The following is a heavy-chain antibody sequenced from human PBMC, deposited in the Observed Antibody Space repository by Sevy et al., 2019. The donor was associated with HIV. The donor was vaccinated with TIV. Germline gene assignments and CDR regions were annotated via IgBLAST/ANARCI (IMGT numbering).Heavy chain of an antibody. CDR3: GKCTLWVYDPTNRKCGMDV. Sequence: ASVKVSCKASGYNFINYGISWVRQAPGQGLEWVGGSSPFTGSPNYPQKLQDRVTVTTDTATNTACMELRNLRSDDTAVYYCGKCTLWVYDPTNRKCGMDVWGQGTTVTVSS. CDR2: SSPFTGSP. J-gene: IGHJ6*02. D-gene: IGHD5-12*01. V-gene: IGHV1-18*01. CDR1: GYNFINYG.